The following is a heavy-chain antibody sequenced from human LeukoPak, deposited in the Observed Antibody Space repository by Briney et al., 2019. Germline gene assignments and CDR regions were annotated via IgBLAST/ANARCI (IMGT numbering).Heavy chain of an antibody. J-gene: IGHJ6*03. CDR1: GYTFTGYY. D-gene: IGHD3-10*01. Sequence: GASVKVSCKASGYTFTGYYMHWVRRAPGQGLEWMGWINPNSGGTNYAQKFQGRVTMTRDTSISTAYMELSRLRSDDTAVYYCARDGSGSYSYYYYYYYMDVWGKGTTVTVSS. V-gene: IGHV1-2*02. CDR2: INPNSGGT. CDR3: ARDGSGSYSYYYYYYYMDV.